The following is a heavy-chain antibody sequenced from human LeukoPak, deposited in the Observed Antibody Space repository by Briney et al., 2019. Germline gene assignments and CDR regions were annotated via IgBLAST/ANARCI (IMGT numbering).Heavy chain of an antibody. CDR3: ANTGPPGAFDI. J-gene: IGHJ3*02. CDR2: ISSSGSSI. Sequence: GGSLRLSCAASGFIFSDYYMSWIRQAPGKGLEWVSYISSSGSSIYYADSVKGRFTISRDNSKNTLYLQMNSLRAEDTAVYYCANTGPPGAFDIWGQGTMVTVSS. V-gene: IGHV3-11*04. D-gene: IGHD4-17*01. CDR1: GFIFSDYY.